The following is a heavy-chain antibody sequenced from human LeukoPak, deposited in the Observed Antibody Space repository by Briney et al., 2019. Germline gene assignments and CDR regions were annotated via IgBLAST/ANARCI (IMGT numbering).Heavy chain of an antibody. J-gene: IGHJ3*02. V-gene: IGHV3-23*01. CDR2: VSGSGTTT. Sequence: GGSLRLSCAASGFTFGNYAMSWVRQAPGKGLEWVSGVSGSGTTTYYADSVKGRFSISRDNSKNTLFLQMNSLRAEDTAVYYCAKRATDDALDIWGRGTMVTVSS. D-gene: IGHD5-12*01. CDR3: AKRATDDALDI. CDR1: GFTFGNYA.